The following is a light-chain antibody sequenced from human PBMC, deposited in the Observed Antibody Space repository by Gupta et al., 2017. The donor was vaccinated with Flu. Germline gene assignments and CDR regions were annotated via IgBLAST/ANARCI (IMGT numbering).Light chain of an antibody. CDR1: QSVSSY. V-gene: IGKV3-11*01. CDR2: DAS. Sequence: EIVLTQSPATLSLCAGERATLSCRASQSVSSYLAWYQQKPGQAPRLLIYDASNSATGIPARFSGSGSGTYFTLTISSIEPEDFAVYYCQQRNNWPPYSFGQGTKLEIK. J-gene: IGKJ2*03. CDR3: QQRNNWPPYS.